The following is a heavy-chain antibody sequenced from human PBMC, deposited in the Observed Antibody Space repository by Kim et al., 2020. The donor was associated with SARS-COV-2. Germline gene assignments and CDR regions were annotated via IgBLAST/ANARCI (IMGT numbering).Heavy chain of an antibody. V-gene: IGHV4-39*01. CDR2: LYYDGTT. J-gene: IGHJ4*02. Sequence: SETLSLTCSVSGDSFSNNNYYWPWIRQSPGKGLEWIGSLYYDGTTPSNPSLESRVTISVDTSKNQFSLKMISVTAADTAVYYCVRRCHFGCAPHWGQGTL. D-gene: IGHD6-19*01. CDR3: VRRCHFGCAPH. CDR1: GDSFSNNNYY.